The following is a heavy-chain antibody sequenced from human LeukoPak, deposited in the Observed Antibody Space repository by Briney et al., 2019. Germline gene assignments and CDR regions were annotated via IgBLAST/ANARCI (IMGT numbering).Heavy chain of an antibody. CDR2: IYPGDSDT. CDR1: GYSFTSYW. CDR3: ARHRRGYSGYVDY. J-gene: IGHJ4*02. Sequence: GESLKISCKGSGYSFTSYWIGWVRHMPGKGLEWMGIIYPGDSDTRYSPSFQGQVTMSADKSISTAYLQWSSLKASDTAMYYCARHRRGYSGYVDYWGQGTLVTVSS. V-gene: IGHV5-51*01. D-gene: IGHD5-12*01.